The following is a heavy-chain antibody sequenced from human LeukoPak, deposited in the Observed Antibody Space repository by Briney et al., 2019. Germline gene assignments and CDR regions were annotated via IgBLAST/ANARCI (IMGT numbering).Heavy chain of an antibody. CDR2: ISYDGSNK. V-gene: IGHV3-30*18. CDR1: GFTFSSYG. Sequence: GGSLRLSCAASGFTFSSYGMHWVRQAPGKGLEWVAVISYDGSNKYYADSVKGRFTISRDNSKSTLYLQMNSLRAEDTAVYYCAKVGLVGALDYWGQGTLVTVSS. D-gene: IGHD1-26*01. J-gene: IGHJ4*02. CDR3: AKVGLVGALDY.